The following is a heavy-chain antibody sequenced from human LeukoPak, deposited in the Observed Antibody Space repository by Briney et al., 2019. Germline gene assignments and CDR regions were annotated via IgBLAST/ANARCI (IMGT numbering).Heavy chain of an antibody. V-gene: IGHV4-61*02. CDR2: ISSSGST. D-gene: IGHD3-22*01. Sequence: SETLSLTCTVSGDSISSGDYYWSWIRQPAGKGLEWIGRISSSGSTNYNPSLKSRVTISVDTSKNQFSLKLRSVTAADTAVYYCARVTGYVIEDYFDYWGQGTLVTVSS. CDR1: GDSISSGDYY. CDR3: ARVTGYVIEDYFDY. J-gene: IGHJ4*02.